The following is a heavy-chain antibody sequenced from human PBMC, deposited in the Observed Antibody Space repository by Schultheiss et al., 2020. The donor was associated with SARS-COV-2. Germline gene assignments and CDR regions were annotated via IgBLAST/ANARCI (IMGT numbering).Heavy chain of an antibody. J-gene: IGHJ6*02. CDR2: INPSGGGT. D-gene: IGHD2-2*01. V-gene: IGHV1-2*02. CDR1: GYTLTELS. CDR3: ARASEYCSSTSCYDGMDV. Sequence: ASVKVSCKVSGYTLTELSMHWVRQAPGQGLEWMGIINPSGGGTNYAQKFQGRVTMTRDTSISTAYMELSRLRTDDTAVYYCARASEYCSSTSCYDGMDVWGQGTTVTVSS.